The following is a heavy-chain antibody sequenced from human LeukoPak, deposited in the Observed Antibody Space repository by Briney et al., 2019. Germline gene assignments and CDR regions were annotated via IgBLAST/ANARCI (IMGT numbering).Heavy chain of an antibody. V-gene: IGHV3-23*01. CDR2: IINNSDNT. CDR3: AKSQEGANGLLDN. Sequence: GGSLRLSCAASGFTFSTYTMGWVRQAPGKGLEWVSSIINNSDNTYYADSVRGRFTISRDNSKNALYLQMNSLKAEDTAVYYCAKSQEGANGLLDNWGQGTLVTVSS. D-gene: IGHD5-24*01. J-gene: IGHJ4*02. CDR1: GFTFSTYT.